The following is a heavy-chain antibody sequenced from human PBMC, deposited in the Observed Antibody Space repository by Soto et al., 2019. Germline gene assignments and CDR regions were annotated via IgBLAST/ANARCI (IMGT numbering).Heavy chain of an antibody. J-gene: IGHJ6*02. CDR3: ARGGVEDIVVVPATTGYYYYYGMDV. V-gene: IGHV1-69*01. Sequence: QVPLVQSGAEVKKPGSSVKVSCKASGGTFSSYAISWVRQAPGQGLEWMGGIIPIFGTANYAQKFQGRVTITADESTSTAYMELSSLRSEDTAVYYCARGGVEDIVVVPATTGYYYYYGMDVWGQGTTVTVSS. D-gene: IGHD2-2*01. CDR2: IIPIFGTA. CDR1: GGTFSSYA.